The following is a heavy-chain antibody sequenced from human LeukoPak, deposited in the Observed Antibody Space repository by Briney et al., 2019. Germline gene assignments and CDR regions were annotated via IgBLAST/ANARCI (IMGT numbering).Heavy chain of an antibody. D-gene: IGHD3-3*01. CDR3: ARRYDFWSGNNWFDP. CDR1: GGSFSGYY. Sequence: PSETLSLTCAVSGGSFSGYYWSWIRQPPGKGLEWIGEINHSGSTNYNPSLKSRVTISVDTSKNQFSLKPSSVTAADTAVYYCARRYDFWSGNNWFDPWGQGTLVTVSS. CDR2: INHSGST. J-gene: IGHJ5*02. V-gene: IGHV4-34*01.